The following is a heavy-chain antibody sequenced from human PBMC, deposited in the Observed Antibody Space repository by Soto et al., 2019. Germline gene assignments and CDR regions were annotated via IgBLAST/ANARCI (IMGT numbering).Heavy chain of an antibody. CDR2: ISGSGTIT. J-gene: IGHJ5*02. V-gene: IGHV3-23*01. D-gene: IGHD2-15*01. CDR3: AEWERYCRVADCRA. CDR1: GFPFSSRA. Sequence: EVQLLESGGGLVQPGGSLRLSCAASGFPFSSRAMSWVRQAPGKGLEWVSAISGSGTITYYADSVKGRFTISRDTSKNTLYLQMNRPRANDSAVYYCAEWERYCRVADCRAWGQGTLGTVSS.